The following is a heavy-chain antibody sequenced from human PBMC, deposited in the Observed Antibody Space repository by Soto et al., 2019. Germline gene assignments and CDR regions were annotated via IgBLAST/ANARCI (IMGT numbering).Heavy chain of an antibody. D-gene: IGHD1-20*01. CDR3: AKNGQPPYKYYGLDV. CDR2: ISGYNGDA. V-gene: IGHV1-18*01. J-gene: IGHJ6*02. CDR1: RYTFTRYG. Sequence: ASVKVSCKASRYTFTRYGISWVRQAPGQGLEWMGWISGYNGDANYAQRFQGRVSMTMDTSTTTAYMELRTLTPDDTAVYYCAKNGQPPYKYYGLDVWGQGSTVTGSS.